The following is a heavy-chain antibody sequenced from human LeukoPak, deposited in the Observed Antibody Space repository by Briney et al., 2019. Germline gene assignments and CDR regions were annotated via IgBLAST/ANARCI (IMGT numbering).Heavy chain of an antibody. CDR1: GVSINSYY. D-gene: IGHD2/OR15-2a*01. CDR2: VYYSGTT. Sequence: PSETLSLTCSVSGVSINSYYWSWVRQPPGKGLEWLGYVYYSGTTTYNPSVKSRITISLDKSKNQVSLQLTFVTSADPAVYYCATLGSFDYWGQGTLVTVSS. J-gene: IGHJ4*02. CDR3: ATLGSFDY. V-gene: IGHV4-59*01.